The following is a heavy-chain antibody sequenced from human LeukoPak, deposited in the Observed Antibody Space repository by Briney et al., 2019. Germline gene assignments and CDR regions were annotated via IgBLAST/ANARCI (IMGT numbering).Heavy chain of an antibody. J-gene: IGHJ3*02. CDR3: ARGNSHAFDI. CDR2: ITSDGSTT. V-gene: IGHV3-74*01. Sequence: GGSLRLSCAASGFTLSSYWMHWVRQAPGKGLVWVSRITSDGSTTSYADSVKGRFTISRDNAKNTLYLQMNSLRVEDTAVYYCARGNSHAFDIWGQGTMVSVSS. CDR1: GFTLSSYW. D-gene: IGHD3-10*01.